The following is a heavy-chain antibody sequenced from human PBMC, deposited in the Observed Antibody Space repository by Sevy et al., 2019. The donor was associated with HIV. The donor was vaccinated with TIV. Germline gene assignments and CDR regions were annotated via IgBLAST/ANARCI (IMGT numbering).Heavy chain of an antibody. D-gene: IGHD2-8*01. V-gene: IGHV3-23*01. CDR1: EFAFYDYS. CDR2: LSFGCGRI. J-gene: IGHJ4*02. Sequence: GGSLRLSCAASEFAFYDYSMSWIRQAPGKGLGGVATLSFGCGRINYADSVKGRFTISRDNSKNSFYLQMDNLRVEDTALYYCAREGCTRPHDYWGQGTRVTVSS. CDR3: AREGCTRPHDY.